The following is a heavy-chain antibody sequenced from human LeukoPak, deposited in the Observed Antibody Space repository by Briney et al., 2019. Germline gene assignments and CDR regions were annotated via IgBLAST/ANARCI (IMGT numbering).Heavy chain of an antibody. D-gene: IGHD6-6*01. V-gene: IGHV4-4*07. Sequence: SETLSLTCTVSGGSISSYYWSWIRQPAGKGLEWIGRIYTSGSTNYNPSLKSRVTMSVDTSKNQFFLKLSSVTAADTAVYYCASFESSSSAVRWGQGTLVTVSS. CDR3: ASFESSSSAVR. CDR2: IYTSGST. CDR1: GGSISSYY. J-gene: IGHJ4*02.